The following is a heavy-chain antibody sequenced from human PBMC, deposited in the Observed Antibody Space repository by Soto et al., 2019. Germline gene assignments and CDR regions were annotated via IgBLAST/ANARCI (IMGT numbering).Heavy chain of an antibody. J-gene: IGHJ4*02. CDR1: GTSVSGANW. CDR2: IHSSGNT. CDR3: ARTGPYSSGNN. Sequence: QVQLQESGPGLVDPLGTLSLTCAVSGTSVSGANWWGWVRQPPGKGLEWIGEIHSSGNTDYNPSLKSRVTISRAMSKNEFSLKLTSVTAADTAVYYCARTGPYSSGNNWGQGTLVTVSS. V-gene: IGHV4-4*02. D-gene: IGHD3-22*01.